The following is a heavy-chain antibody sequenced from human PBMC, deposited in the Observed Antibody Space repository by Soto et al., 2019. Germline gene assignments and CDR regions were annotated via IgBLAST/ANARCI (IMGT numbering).Heavy chain of an antibody. CDR3: AILYSIWSNVDY. Sequence: GGSLRLSCAASGIIFSSYTVAWVRQAPGKGLEWVSSIYGSGGTTHYADSVKGRFAISRDNSKSTVSLQMNNLRADDTAVYYCAILYSIWSNVDYWGQGTLVTVSS. CDR1: GIIFSSYT. J-gene: IGHJ4*02. D-gene: IGHD1-26*01. V-gene: IGHV3-23*01. CDR2: IYGSGGTT.